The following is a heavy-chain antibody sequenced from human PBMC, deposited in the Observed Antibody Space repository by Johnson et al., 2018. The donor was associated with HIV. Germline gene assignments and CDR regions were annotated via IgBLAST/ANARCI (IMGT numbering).Heavy chain of an antibody. CDR2: ISWNSGSI. J-gene: IGHJ3*02. CDR1: GFTFDDYA. Sequence: EVQLVESGGGLVQPGRSLRLSCAASGFTFDDYAMHWVRQAPGKGLECVSGISWNSGSIGYADSVKGRFTISRDNAKNSLYLQMNSLRAEDTALYYCAKEVAYCGGDCYSGAFDIWGQGTMVTVSS. CDR3: AKEVAYCGGDCYSGAFDI. D-gene: IGHD2-21*01. V-gene: IGHV3-9*01.